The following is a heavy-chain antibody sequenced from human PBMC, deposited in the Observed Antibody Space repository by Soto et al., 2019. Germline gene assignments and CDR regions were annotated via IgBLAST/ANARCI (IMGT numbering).Heavy chain of an antibody. CDR1: GFSLSTSGAA. Sequence: QINLIESGPPLVKPTQTLTLTCTFSGFSLSTSGAAVGWVRQPPGRALEWLALIYWDGDKRYNASLGNRLTITKDTSMNQVVLTLTNVDPADTATYYCAHRATMTIFGLIIDNGIWFDPCGQGPRLIVSS. CDR3: AHRATMTIFGLIIDNGIWFDP. D-gene: IGHD3-3*01. CDR2: IYWDGDK. V-gene: IGHV2-5*02. J-gene: IGHJ5*02.